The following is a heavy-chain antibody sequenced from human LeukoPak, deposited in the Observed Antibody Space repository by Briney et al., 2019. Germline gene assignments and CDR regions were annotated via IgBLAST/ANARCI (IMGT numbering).Heavy chain of an antibody. J-gene: IGHJ4*02. D-gene: IGHD2-21*02. Sequence: ASVKVSCKASGYTFTSYCMHWVRQAPGQGLEWMGIINPSGGSTSYAQKFQGRVTMTRDTSTSTVYMELSSLRSEDTAVYYCARGGGRGLAYCGGDCYLFYYWGQGTLVTVSS. CDR3: ARGGGRGLAYCGGDCYLFYY. V-gene: IGHV1-46*01. CDR2: INPSGGST. CDR1: GYTFTSYC.